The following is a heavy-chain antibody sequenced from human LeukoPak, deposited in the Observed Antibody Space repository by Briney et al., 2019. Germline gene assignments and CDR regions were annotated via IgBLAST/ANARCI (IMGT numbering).Heavy chain of an antibody. CDR2: IKSKTDGGTT. J-gene: IGHJ4*02. CDR1: GFSFSNAW. V-gene: IGHV3-15*01. Sequence: GGSLRLSCAASGFSFSNAWMSWVRQAPGKGLEWVGRIKSKTDGGTTDDAAPVKGRFTISRDYSKSTLYLQMNSLKTEDTAVYYCTTGYYYDSSGYYLFDYWGQGTLVTVSS. CDR3: TTGYYYDSSGYYLFDY. D-gene: IGHD3-22*01.